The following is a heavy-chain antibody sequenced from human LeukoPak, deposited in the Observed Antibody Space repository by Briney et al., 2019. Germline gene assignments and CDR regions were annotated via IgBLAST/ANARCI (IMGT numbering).Heavy chain of an antibody. J-gene: IGHJ4*02. D-gene: IGHD6-19*01. CDR3: AKAIGYTSGQGFDY. V-gene: IGHV3-9*03. CDR2: ISWNSGRT. CDR1: GFIFDDYA. Sequence: GGSLRLSCAASGFIFDDYAMHWVRQAPGKGLEWVSGISWNSGRTDYADSVKGRFTISRDNAKNSLYLQMNSLRSEDMALYYCAKAIGYTSGQGFDYWGQGTLVTVSS.